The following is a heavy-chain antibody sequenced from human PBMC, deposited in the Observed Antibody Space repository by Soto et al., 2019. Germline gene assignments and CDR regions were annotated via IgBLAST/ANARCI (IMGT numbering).Heavy chain of an antibody. CDR2: ISSTTNYI. Sequence: WGSLRLSCAASGFTFGRYSMSWFRQSPGKGLEWVSSISSTTNYIYYGDSMKGRFTISRDNAKNSLYLEMNSLRAEDTAVYYCARESEDLTSNFDYWGQGTLVTVSS. J-gene: IGHJ4*02. CDR1: GFTFGRYS. V-gene: IGHV3-21*06. CDR3: ARESEDLTSNFDY.